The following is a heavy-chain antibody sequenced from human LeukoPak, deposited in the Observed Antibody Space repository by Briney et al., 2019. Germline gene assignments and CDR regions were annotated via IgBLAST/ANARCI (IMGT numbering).Heavy chain of an antibody. J-gene: IGHJ4*02. V-gene: IGHV4-4*07. D-gene: IGHD5-18*01. Sequence: SETLSLTCTVSGASISDYYRSWIRQPAGKGLEWIGRIYTSGSTNYNPSRQSRLTMSVDTSKNQFSLKLSSVTAADTAVYYCARGFTYGFLDYWGQGTLVTVSS. CDR1: GASISDYY. CDR3: ARGFTYGFLDY. CDR2: IYTSGST.